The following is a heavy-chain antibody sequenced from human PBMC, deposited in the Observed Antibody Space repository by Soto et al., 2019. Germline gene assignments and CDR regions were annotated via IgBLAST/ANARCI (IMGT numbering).Heavy chain of an antibody. CDR1: GGSISSGDYY. V-gene: IGHV4-30-4*01. J-gene: IGHJ5*02. CDR2: IYYSGST. D-gene: IGHD3-10*01. Sequence: SETLSLTCTVSGGSISSGDYYWSWIRQPPGKGLEWIGYIYYSGSTYYNPSLKSRVTISVDTSKNQFSLKLSSVTAADTAVYYCASNNGSGSYRSWFDPWGQGTLVTVS. CDR3: ASNNGSGSYRSWFDP.